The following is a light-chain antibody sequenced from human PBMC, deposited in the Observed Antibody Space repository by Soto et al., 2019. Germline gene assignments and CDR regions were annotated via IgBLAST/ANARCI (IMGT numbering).Light chain of an antibody. CDR3: SSYRSSNTYV. J-gene: IGLJ1*01. CDR2: DVS. CDR1: SIDVGGYTY. V-gene: IGLV2-14*01. Sequence: QSALTQPASVSESPGQSITISCTGTSIDVGGYTYVSWYQQHLGKAPKLMIYDVSNRPSGVSNRFSGSKSGNTASLTISGLQAEDEADYYCSSYRSSNTYVFGTGTKVTVL.